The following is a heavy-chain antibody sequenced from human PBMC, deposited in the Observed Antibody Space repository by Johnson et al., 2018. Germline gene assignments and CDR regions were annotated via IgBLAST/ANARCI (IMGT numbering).Heavy chain of an antibody. CDR1: GFTFSNYG. J-gene: IGHJ1*01. D-gene: IGHD2-21*02. CDR2: VWHDGTEK. CDR3: ARGAGPYCGGDGCFQD. Sequence: VQLVESGGGVVQPGRSLRLSCAASGFTFSNYGMHWIRQAPGKGLEWVAIVWHDGTEKYYADSVKGRFTISIDSSKNTLYLQMNSLRAEDTAVYYCARGAGPYCGGDGCFQDCGQGTLVTGSS. V-gene: IGHV3-33*01.